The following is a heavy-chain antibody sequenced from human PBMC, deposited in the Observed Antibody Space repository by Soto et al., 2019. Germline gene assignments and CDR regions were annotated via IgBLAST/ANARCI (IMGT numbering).Heavy chain of an antibody. D-gene: IGHD3-22*01. CDR1: GGSISSGGYY. V-gene: IGHV4-31*03. CDR2: IYYSRST. J-gene: IGHJ3*02. Sequence: QVQLQESGPGLVKPSQTLSLTCTVSGGSISSGGYYWSWIRQHPGKGLEWIGYIYYSRSTYYNPSLKSRVTISVDTSKNQFSLKLSSVTAADTAVYYCARDGGSYDSSGYAFDIWGQGTMVTVSS. CDR3: ARDGGSYDSSGYAFDI.